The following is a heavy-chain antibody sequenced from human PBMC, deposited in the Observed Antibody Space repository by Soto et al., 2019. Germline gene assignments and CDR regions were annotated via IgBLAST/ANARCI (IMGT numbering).Heavy chain of an antibody. J-gene: IGHJ4*02. Sequence: EVQLLESGGGLVQRGGSLRLSCAASGFPFSSYVMSWGRQAPGKGLEWVSGISGGGSNTFYADSVKGRFTISRDNSKNTLLLQMNSLGAEDTAVYYCAKDSNKYSSSLRGRYFDYWGQGIGVTVST. CDR1: GFPFSSYV. V-gene: IGHV3-23*01. D-gene: IGHD4-4*01. CDR3: AKDSNKYSSSLRGRYFDY. CDR2: ISGGGSNT.